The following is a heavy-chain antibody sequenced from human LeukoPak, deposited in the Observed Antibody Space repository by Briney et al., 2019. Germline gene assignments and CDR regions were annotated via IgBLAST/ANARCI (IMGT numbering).Heavy chain of an antibody. CDR2: ISGSGGST. V-gene: IGHV3-23*01. CDR3: AKDLIPYCSGGSCNDY. CDR1: GFTFSDYY. Sequence: GGSLRLSCAASGFTFSDYYMSWIRQAPGKGLEWVSAISGSGGSTYYADSVKGRFTISRDNSKNTLYLQMNSLRAEDTAVYYCAKDLIPYCSGGSCNDYWGQGTLVTVSS. J-gene: IGHJ4*02. D-gene: IGHD2-15*01.